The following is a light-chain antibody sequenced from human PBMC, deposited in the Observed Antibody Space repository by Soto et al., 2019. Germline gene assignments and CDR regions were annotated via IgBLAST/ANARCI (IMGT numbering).Light chain of an antibody. CDR2: EVS. J-gene: IGLJ2*01. CDR3: CSYAGNYTLL. Sequence: QSVLTQPPSASGSPGQSVTISCTGTSSDVGGYNYVSWYQQHPGKAPKLMIYEVSKRPSGVPDRFSGSKSANTASLTISGLQADDEADYYCCSYAGNYTLLFGGGTK. CDR1: SSDVGGYNY. V-gene: IGLV2-8*01.